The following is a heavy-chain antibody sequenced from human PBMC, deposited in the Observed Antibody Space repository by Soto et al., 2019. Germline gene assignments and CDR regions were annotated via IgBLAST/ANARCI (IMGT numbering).Heavy chain of an antibody. CDR2: ISGRSTVI. CDR1: GFTFDTFS. CDR3: ARVRSGSYYYLDY. Sequence: EVQLVDSGGGFVQPGGSLRLSCAASGFTFDTFSMNWIRQAPGKGLEWVSYISGRSTVIYYADSVKGRFTISRDNAKNSLYLQMNSLRDEDSAVYDCARVRSGSYYYLDYWGQGTLVTVSS. D-gene: IGHD1-26*01. V-gene: IGHV3-48*02. J-gene: IGHJ4*02.